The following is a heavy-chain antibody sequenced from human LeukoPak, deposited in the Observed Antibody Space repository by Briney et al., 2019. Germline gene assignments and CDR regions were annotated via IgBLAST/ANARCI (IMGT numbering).Heavy chain of an antibody. Sequence: GGSVKVSCKASGYTFTSYDINWVRQATGQGLEWMGWMKPNSGNTGYAQKFQGRVTMTRNTSISTAYMELSSLRSEDTAVYYCARVGLQYYYYYYMDVWGKGTTVTVSS. J-gene: IGHJ6*03. CDR2: MKPNSGNT. CDR3: ARVGLQYYYYYYMDV. V-gene: IGHV1-8*01. CDR1: GYTFTSYD.